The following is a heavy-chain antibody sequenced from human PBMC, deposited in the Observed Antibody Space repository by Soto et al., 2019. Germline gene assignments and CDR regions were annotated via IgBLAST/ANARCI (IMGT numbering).Heavy chain of an antibody. CDR3: ARDSAAAGTWYFDY. J-gene: IGHJ4*02. D-gene: IGHD6-13*01. Sequence: PSETLSLTCTVSGGSISSGGYYCSWIRQHPGKGLEWIGYIYYSVSTYYNPSLKSRVTISVDTSKNQFSLKLSSVTAADTAVYYCARDSAAAGTWYFDYWGQGTLVTVSS. CDR1: GGSISSGGYY. V-gene: IGHV4-31*03. CDR2: IYYSVST.